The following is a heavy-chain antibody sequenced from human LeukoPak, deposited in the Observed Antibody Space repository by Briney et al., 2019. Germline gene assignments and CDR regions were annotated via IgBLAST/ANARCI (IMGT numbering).Heavy chain of an antibody. V-gene: IGHV4-59*01. CDR2: IYYSGST. Sequence: SETLSLTCAVYGRSFSGYYWSWIRQPPGKGLEWIGYIYYSGSTNYNPSLKSRVTISVDTSKNQFSLKLSSVTAADTAVYYCARVKDIVVVPAGFDPWGQGTLVTVSS. D-gene: IGHD2-2*01. CDR1: GRSFSGYY. CDR3: ARVKDIVVVPAGFDP. J-gene: IGHJ5*02.